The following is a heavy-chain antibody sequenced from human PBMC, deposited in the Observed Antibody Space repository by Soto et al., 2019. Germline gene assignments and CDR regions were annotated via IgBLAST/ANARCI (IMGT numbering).Heavy chain of an antibody. CDR1: GYTFTIYG. D-gene: IGHD3-3*01. CDR3: ARCTSYYDFWSGYYTAAVDYGMDV. Sequence: ASVKVSCKASGYTFTIYGISWVRQAPGQGLEWMGWISAYNGNTNYAQKLQGRVTMTTDTSTSTAYMELRSLRSDDTAVYYCARCTSYYDFWSGYYTAAVDYGMDVWGQGTTVTVSS. V-gene: IGHV1-18*01. J-gene: IGHJ6*02. CDR2: ISAYNGNT.